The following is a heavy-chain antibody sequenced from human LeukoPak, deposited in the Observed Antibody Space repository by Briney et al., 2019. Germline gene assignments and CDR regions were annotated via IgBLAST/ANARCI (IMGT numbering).Heavy chain of an antibody. J-gene: IGHJ4*02. CDR2: ISSGGSYI. Sequence: GGSLRLSCAASGFSFITYSMSWVRQAPGKGLEWVSAISSGGSYIYYADSVKGRFTISRDDAKKSLYLQMNSLRAEDTAVYYCARDQYYYDSTEYYDANNFDFWGQGTLVTVSS. V-gene: IGHV3-21*01. D-gene: IGHD3-22*01. CDR1: GFSFITYS. CDR3: ARDQYYYDSTEYYDANNFDF.